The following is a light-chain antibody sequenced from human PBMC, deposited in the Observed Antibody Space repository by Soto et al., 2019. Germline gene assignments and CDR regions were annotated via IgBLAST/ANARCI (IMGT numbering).Light chain of an antibody. Sequence: DIQMTQSPSSLSASVGDRVTITCRATQTVNTFLNWYQKKPGESPKVLIYGASNLQSEVPSRFTGGGSGTDFTLTINSLQPEDSATYYFQQTFSLPRTFGQGTKVEI. CDR1: QTVNTF. CDR2: GAS. V-gene: IGKV1-39*01. J-gene: IGKJ1*01. CDR3: QQTFSLPRT.